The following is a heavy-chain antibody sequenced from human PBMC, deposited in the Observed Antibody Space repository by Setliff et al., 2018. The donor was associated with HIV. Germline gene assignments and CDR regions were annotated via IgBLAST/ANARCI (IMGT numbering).Heavy chain of an antibody. CDR2: FLAVLRKP. V-gene: IGHV1-69*13. Sequence: GASVKVSCKASGDTFKGYAFTWVRQAPGQGLEWMGDFLAVLRKPTHAERFQDRLTITADASTSTAYMELRDLGPEDTAVYFRASPRSAGTYQGAFYYFLHVWGKGTTVTVSS. J-gene: IGHJ6*03. CDR3: ASPRSAGTYQGAFYYFLHV. CDR1: GDTFKGYA. D-gene: IGHD1-26*01.